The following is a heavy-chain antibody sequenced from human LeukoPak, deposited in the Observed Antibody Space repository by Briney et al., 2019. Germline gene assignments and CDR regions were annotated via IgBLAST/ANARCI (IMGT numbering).Heavy chain of an antibody. CDR1: GFTFSSYS. D-gene: IGHD3-3*02. CDR2: IYYSGST. V-gene: IGHV4-59*01. CDR3: ARAFLEGAFDI. Sequence: GSLRLSCAASGFTFSSYSMNWIRQPPGKGLEWIGYIYYSGSTNYNPSLKSRVTISVDTSKNQFSLKLSSVTAADTAVYYCARAFLEGAFDIWGQGTMVTVSS. J-gene: IGHJ3*02.